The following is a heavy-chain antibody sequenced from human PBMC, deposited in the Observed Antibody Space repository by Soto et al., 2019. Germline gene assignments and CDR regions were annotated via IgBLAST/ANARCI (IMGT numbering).Heavy chain of an antibody. CDR1: GYTFTSYG. Sequence: ASVKVSCKASGYTFTSYGISWVRQAPGQGLEWMGWISAYNGNTNYAQKLQGRVTMTTDTSTSTAYMELRSLRSDDTAVYYCARAYCSSTSCYVTFFEYGMDVWGQGTTVTVSS. J-gene: IGHJ6*02. CDR2: ISAYNGNT. D-gene: IGHD2-2*01. CDR3: ARAYCSSTSCYVTFFEYGMDV. V-gene: IGHV1-18*01.